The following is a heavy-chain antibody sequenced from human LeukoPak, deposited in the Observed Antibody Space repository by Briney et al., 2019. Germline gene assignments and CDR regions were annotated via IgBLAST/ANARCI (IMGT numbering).Heavy chain of an antibody. D-gene: IGHD4-23*01. J-gene: IGHJ3*02. CDR1: GFTFSSYS. CDR3: ARAFSDYGGNSGYAFDI. CDR2: ISSSSSYI. V-gene: IGHV3-21*01. Sequence: GGSLRLSCAASGFTFSSYSMNWVRQAPGKRLEWVSSISSSSSYIYYADSVKGRFTISRDNANNSLYLQMNSLRAEDTAVYYCARAFSDYGGNSGYAFDIWGQGTMVTVSS.